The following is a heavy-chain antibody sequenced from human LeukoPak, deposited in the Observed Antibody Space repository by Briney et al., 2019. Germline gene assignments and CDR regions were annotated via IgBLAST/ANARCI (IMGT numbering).Heavy chain of an antibody. CDR2: IRYDGSNK. V-gene: IGHV3-30*02. Sequence: PGGSLRLSCAASGFTFSSYSMNWVRQAPGKGLEWVAFIRYDGSNKYYADSVKGRFTISRDNSKNTLYLQMNSLRAEDTAVYYCAPGMLGYCSSTSCPYFDYWGQGTLVTVSS. CDR3: APGMLGYCSSTSCPYFDY. CDR1: GFTFSSYS. J-gene: IGHJ4*02. D-gene: IGHD2-2*01.